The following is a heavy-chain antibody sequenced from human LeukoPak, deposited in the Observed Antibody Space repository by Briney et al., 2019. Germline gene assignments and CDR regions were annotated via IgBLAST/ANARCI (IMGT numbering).Heavy chain of an antibody. V-gene: IGHV3-23*01. Sequence: GGSLRLSCAASGFTFSSYAMSWVRQAPGRGLEWVSAMSGSGGSTYYADSVKGRFTIPRDNSKNTLCLQMNSLRAEDTAVYYCAKDGGRVVGDTGDYYMDVWGKGTTVTVSS. D-gene: IGHD1-26*01. CDR1: GFTFSSYA. CDR2: MSGSGGST. CDR3: AKDGGRVVGDTGDYYMDV. J-gene: IGHJ6*03.